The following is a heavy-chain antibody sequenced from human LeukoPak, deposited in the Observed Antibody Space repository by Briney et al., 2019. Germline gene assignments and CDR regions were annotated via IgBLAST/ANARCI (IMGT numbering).Heavy chain of an antibody. CDR2: INHSGST. Sequence: SETLSLTCAVYGGSFSGYYWSWIRQPPGKGLEWIGEINHSGSTNYNPSLKSRVTISVDTSKNQFSLKLTSVTAADTAVYFCARSRGGFGDYGSWFDPWGQGTLVTVSS. J-gene: IGHJ5*02. D-gene: IGHD4-17*01. V-gene: IGHV4-34*01. CDR1: GGSFSGYY. CDR3: ARSRGGFGDYGSWFDP.